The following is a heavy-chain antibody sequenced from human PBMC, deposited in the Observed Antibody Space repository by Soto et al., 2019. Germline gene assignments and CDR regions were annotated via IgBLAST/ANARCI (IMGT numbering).Heavy chain of an antibody. V-gene: IGHV4-34*01. CDR3: ARARQLRQPNWFDP. CDR2: INHSGST. J-gene: IGHJ5*02. CDR1: GGSFSGYY. D-gene: IGHD1-1*01. Sequence: SETLSLTCAVYGGSFSGYYWSWIRQPPGKGLEWIGEINHSGSTNYNPSLKSRVTISVDTSKNQFSLKLSSVTAADTAVYYCARARQLRQPNWFDPWGQGTLVTVSS.